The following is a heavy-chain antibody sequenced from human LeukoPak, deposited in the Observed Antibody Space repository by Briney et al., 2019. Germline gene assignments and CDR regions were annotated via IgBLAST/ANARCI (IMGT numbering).Heavy chain of an antibody. Sequence: PGGSLRLSCAASGFTVSSNYMNWVRQAPGKGLEWVSIIYSGGSTYYADSVKGRFTISRDNSKNTLYLQMNSLRADDTAVYYCARVGSSSLLNVFDIWGQGTMVTVSS. J-gene: IGHJ3*02. CDR2: IYSGGST. V-gene: IGHV3-53*01. D-gene: IGHD6-13*01. CDR3: ARVGSSSLLNVFDI. CDR1: GFTVSSNY.